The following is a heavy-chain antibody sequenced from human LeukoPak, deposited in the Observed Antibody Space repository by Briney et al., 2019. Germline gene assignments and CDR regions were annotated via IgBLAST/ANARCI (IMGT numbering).Heavy chain of an antibody. CDR2: ISAYNGNT. J-gene: IGHJ4*02. CDR1: GYTFTSYG. Sequence: ASVKVSCKASGYTFTSYGISWVRQAPGQGLEWMGWISAYNGNTNYAQKLQGRVTMTTDTSTSTAYMELRSLRSDDTAVYYCARGEDTYYGSGIPFFDYWGQGTLVTVSS. D-gene: IGHD3-10*01. CDR3: ARGEDTYYGSGIPFFDY. V-gene: IGHV1-18*01.